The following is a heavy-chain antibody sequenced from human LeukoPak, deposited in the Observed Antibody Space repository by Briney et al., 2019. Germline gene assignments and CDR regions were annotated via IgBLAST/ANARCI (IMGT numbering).Heavy chain of an antibody. CDR3: ARVWAWGSGNYFDN. V-gene: IGHV3-20*04. Sequence: GGSLRLSCAASGFTFDAFGMTCVRQAPGKGLEWVSAIRGDAGSTGYADSVKGRFTISRDNAKNSLYLQMNSLRVEDTALYYCARVWAWGSGNYFDNWGQGTLVTVSS. D-gene: IGHD7-27*01. J-gene: IGHJ4*02. CDR1: GFTFDAFG. CDR2: IRGDAGST.